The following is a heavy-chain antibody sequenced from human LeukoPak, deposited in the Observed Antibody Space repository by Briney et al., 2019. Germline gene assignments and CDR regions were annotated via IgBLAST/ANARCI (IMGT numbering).Heavy chain of an antibody. J-gene: IGHJ4*02. V-gene: IGHV5-51*01. CDR1: GYRFTSYW. D-gene: IGHD4-11*01. CDR3: ERRFSNFDPCAY. Sequence: ESLKASCKGSGYRFTSYWIGGAGQMPGKGLEWMGIIYPGDSDTRYSPSFQGQLTISADKSISTAYLQWSSLKASDTGIYYWERRFSNFDPCAYWGQGTLVTVSS. CDR2: IYPGDSDT.